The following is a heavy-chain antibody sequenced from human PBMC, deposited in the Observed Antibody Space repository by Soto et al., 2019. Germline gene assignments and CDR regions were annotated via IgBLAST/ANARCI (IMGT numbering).Heavy chain of an antibody. V-gene: IGHV4-59*08. D-gene: IGHD4-17*01. Sequence: PSEALSLTCTVSGGFIISYYWSWIRQPPGKGLEWIGYIYYSGSTNYNPSLKSRVTISVDTSKNQFSLKLSSVTAADTAVYYCARRYGANFDYWGQGTLVTVSS. CDR3: ARRYGANFDY. CDR2: IYYSGST. J-gene: IGHJ4*02. CDR1: GGFIISYY.